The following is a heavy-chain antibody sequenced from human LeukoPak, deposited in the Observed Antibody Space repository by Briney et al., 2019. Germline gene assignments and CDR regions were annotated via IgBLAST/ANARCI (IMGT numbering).Heavy chain of an antibody. D-gene: IGHD2-2*01. CDR2: MNPNSGNT. CDR3: ARSPNRSMPYCSSTSCYEFVY. Sequence: ASVKVSCKASGYTFTSYDINWVRQATGQGLEWMGWMNPNSGNTGYAQKFQGRVTMTRNTSISTAYMELSSLRSDDTAVFYCARSPNRSMPYCSSTSCYEFVYWGQGTLVTVSS. J-gene: IGHJ4*02. CDR1: GYTFTSYD. V-gene: IGHV1-8*01.